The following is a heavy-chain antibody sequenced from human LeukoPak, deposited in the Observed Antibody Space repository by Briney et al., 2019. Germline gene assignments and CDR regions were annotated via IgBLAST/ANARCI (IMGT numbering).Heavy chain of an antibody. D-gene: IGHD1/OR15-1a*01. J-gene: IGHJ4*02. V-gene: IGHV4-59*01. CDR2: IYYNGYT. CDR3: ARDRHWTNDWVFDY. CDR1: GGSIGTCY. Sequence: SETLSLTCTVSGGSIGTCYWSWIRQPPGKGLEWIGYIYYNGYTDYNPPLKSRVTISLHTSKNQFSLKLSSVTAADTAVYYCARDRHWTNDWVFDYWGQGTLVTVSS.